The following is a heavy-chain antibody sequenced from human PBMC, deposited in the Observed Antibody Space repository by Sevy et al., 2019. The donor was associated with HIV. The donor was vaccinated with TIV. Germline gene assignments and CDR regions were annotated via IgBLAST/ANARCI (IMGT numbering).Heavy chain of an antibody. D-gene: IGHD3-22*01. CDR1: GGTFSSYA. Sequence: ASVKVSCKASGGTFSSYAISWVRQAPGQGLEWMGGIIPIFGTANYAQKFQGRVTITADESTSTAYMELSSLGSEDTAVYYCARRRYYYDSSGHDYWGQGTLVTVSS. CDR2: IIPIFGTA. CDR3: ARRRYYYDSSGHDY. V-gene: IGHV1-69*13. J-gene: IGHJ4*02.